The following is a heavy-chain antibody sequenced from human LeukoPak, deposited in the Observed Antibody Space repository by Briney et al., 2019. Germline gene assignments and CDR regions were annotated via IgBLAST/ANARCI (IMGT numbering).Heavy chain of an antibody. CDR2: FDPEDDET. D-gene: IGHD1-26*01. J-gene: IGHJ4*02. CDR1: GYTLNELS. V-gene: IGHV1-24*01. Sequence: ASVKVSCKDSGYTLNELSIHWVRQAPGKGLEWMGGFDPEDDETFYAQRFQGRVTMTEDISTDTGYMELSNLRSEDTAIYYCATRLRGISFDYWGQGTLVTVSS. CDR3: ATRLRGISFDY.